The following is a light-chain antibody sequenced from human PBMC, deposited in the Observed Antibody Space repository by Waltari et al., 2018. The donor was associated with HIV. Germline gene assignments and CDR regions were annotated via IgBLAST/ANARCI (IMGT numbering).Light chain of an antibody. J-gene: IGKJ3*01. V-gene: IGKV1-33*01. CDR1: QDIRGS. CDR2: DAS. Sequence: DVQMTQFPSTLSASVRDSVNITCRASQDIRGSLAWYQQKPGKAPKFLIYDASNLETGVPSRFSGSGSGTDFTFTISSLQPEDIATYYCQQYDNLPFTFGPGTKVDIK. CDR3: QQYDNLPFT.